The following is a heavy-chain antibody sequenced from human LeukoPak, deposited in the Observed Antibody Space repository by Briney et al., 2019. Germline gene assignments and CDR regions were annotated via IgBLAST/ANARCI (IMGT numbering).Heavy chain of an antibody. CDR3: ARASGSYSGDAFDI. CDR2: INPNSGGT. Sequence: ASVKVSCKASGYTFTGYCMHWVRQAPGQGLEWMGWINPNSGGTNYAQKFPGRVTMTRDTSISTAYMELSRLRPDDTAVYYCARASGSYSGDAFDIWGQGTMVTVSS. D-gene: IGHD1-26*01. J-gene: IGHJ3*02. CDR1: GYTFTGYC. V-gene: IGHV1-2*02.